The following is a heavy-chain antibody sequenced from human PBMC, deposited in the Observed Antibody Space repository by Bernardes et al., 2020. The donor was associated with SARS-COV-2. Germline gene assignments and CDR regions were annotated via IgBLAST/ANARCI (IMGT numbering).Heavy chain of an antibody. V-gene: IGHV4-34*01. CDR3: ARGASGVDMILVVIGFSYYFDS. D-gene: IGHD3-22*01. CDR2: ITQSGST. Sequence: SETLSLTCAVYGGSLSDYSWSWIRQAPGKGLEWIGEITQSGSTKYNPSLRRRVTISLDTSKNQVSLKLSSVTAADTAVYYCARGASGVDMILVVIGFSYYFDSWGLGTPVTVSS. CDR1: GGSLSDYS. J-gene: IGHJ4*02.